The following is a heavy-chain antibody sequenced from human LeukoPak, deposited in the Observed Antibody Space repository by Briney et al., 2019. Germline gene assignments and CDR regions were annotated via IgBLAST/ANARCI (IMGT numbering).Heavy chain of an antibody. J-gene: IGHJ4*02. V-gene: IGHV1-2*02. Sequence: ASVKVSCKASGGTFSSYAISRVRQAPGQGLEWMGWINPYSGGTNYAQNFQGRVTMTRDTSISTGYMELSRLGSDDTAVYYCARIRGGNNYHFDYWGQGTLSPSP. D-gene: IGHD1-26*01. CDR2: INPYSGGT. CDR3: ARIRGGNNYHFDY. CDR1: GGTFSSYA.